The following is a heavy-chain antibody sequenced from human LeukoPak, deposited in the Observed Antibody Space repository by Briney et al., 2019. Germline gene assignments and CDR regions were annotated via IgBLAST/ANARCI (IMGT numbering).Heavy chain of an antibody. CDR3: AKDLDYQLLYDFDY. CDR2: IRHDAGHS. CDR1: GFIFRNYA. Sequence: GGSLRLSCAASGFIFRNYAMNWVRQAPGKGLEWVAFIRHDAGHSSYTDSVEGRFTISRENSKNTLYLQMNSLRTDDTAVYYCAKDLDYQLLYDFDYWGQGTLVTVSS. J-gene: IGHJ4*02. V-gene: IGHV3-30*02. D-gene: IGHD4/OR15-4a*01.